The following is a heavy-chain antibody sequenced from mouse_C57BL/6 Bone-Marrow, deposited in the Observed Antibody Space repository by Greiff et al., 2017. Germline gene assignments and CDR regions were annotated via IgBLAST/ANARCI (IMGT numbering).Heavy chain of an antibody. CDR2: IDPENGDT. V-gene: IGHV14-4*01. Sequence: VQLQQSGAELVRPGASVKLSCTASGFNIKDDYMHWVKQRPEQGLEWIGWIDPENGDTEYASKFQGKATITADTSSNTAYLQLSSLTSEDTAVYYCARKGFGDYYGSSGFAYWGQGTLVTVSA. CDR3: ARKGFGDYYGSSGFAY. D-gene: IGHD1-1*01. J-gene: IGHJ3*01. CDR1: GFNIKDDY.